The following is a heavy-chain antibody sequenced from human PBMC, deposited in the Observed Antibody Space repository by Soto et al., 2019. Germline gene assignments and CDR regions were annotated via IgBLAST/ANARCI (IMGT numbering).Heavy chain of an antibody. V-gene: IGHV4-59*01. CDR1: GGSISSDY. J-gene: IGHJ5*02. CDR2: IYYSGST. Sequence: SETLSLTXTVSGGSISSDYWSWIRQPPGKGLEWIGYIYYSGSTNYNPSLKSRVTISVDTSKNQFSLKLSSVTAADTAVYYCARDRHWFDPWGQGTLVTVSS. CDR3: ARDRHWFDP.